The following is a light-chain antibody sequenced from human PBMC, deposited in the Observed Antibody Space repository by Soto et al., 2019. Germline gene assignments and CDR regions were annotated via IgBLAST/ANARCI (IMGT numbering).Light chain of an antibody. Sequence: DVVLTQSPLSLPVTLGQPASISCRSTQSLVYSDGNTYLSWFHQRPGQSPRRLIYKVSNRDPGVPDRFSGSGAGTDFTLSITRVEAEDVGVYYCMKGTHWPPWTFGQGTKVEIK. CDR2: KVS. CDR1: QSLVYSDGNTY. CDR3: MKGTHWPPWT. V-gene: IGKV2-30*01. J-gene: IGKJ1*01.